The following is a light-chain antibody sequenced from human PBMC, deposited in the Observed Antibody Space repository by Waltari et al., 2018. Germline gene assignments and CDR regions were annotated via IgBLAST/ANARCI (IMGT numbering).Light chain of an antibody. CDR3: QESYSSPRGA. V-gene: IGKV1-39*01. CDR1: QSIGND. CDR2: AAS. Sequence: EIHMTQSPSSLAASVGDRVTITCRSSQSIGNDLNWYIHKAGKDPKLLIYAASSLQSGGSSRFTGSGSETDFTLTISGLQPDDFATYYCQESYSSPRGAFGQGTKLEIK. J-gene: IGKJ2*01.